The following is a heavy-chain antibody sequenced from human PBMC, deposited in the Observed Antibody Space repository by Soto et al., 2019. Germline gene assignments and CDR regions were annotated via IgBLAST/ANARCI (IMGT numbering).Heavy chain of an antibody. V-gene: IGHV1-18*01. Sequence: QVQLVQSGAEVKKPGASVKVSCKASGYSFITYGISWVRQAPGQGLDRMGRISTYNGNTNYAQKFQGRVTMTTDTSTTTGYMERGSLRSDDTAVYYCARDRPTSSIRARDYFYAMDVWGQGTTVTVSS. D-gene: IGHD6-6*01. CDR1: GYSFITYG. J-gene: IGHJ6*02. CDR2: ISTYNGNT. CDR3: ARDRPTSSIRARDYFYAMDV.